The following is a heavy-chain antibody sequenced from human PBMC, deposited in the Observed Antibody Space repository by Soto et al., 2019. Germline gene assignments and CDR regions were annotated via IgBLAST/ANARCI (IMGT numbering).Heavy chain of an antibody. Sequence: EVQLMESGGGLVQPGGSLRLSCASSGFTLSMSAVNWVRQAPGKGLEWVSYISDSGDRTYYADSVKGRFTISRDRSKNTVSLQMDSLRAEDTAVYYCAKDRVIIVKAGDAFDVWGQGTKVTFSS. CDR2: ISDSGDRT. V-gene: IGHV3-23*01. J-gene: IGHJ3*01. CDR3: AKDRVIIVKAGDAFDV. D-gene: IGHD3-16*02. CDR1: GFTLSMSA.